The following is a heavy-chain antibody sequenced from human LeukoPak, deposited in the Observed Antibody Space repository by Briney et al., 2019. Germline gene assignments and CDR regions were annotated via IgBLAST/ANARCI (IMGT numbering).Heavy chain of an antibody. D-gene: IGHD6-19*01. J-gene: IGHJ5*02. CDR1: GGSFSGYY. V-gene: IGHV4-34*01. CDR3: ARDHSSARNFKWFDP. CDR2: INHSGST. Sequence: SETLSLTCAVYGGSFSGYYWSWIRQPPGKGLEWIGEINHSGSTNYNPSLKSRVTISVDTSKNQFSLKLSSVTAADTAVYYCARDHSSARNFKWFDPWGQGSLVTVSS.